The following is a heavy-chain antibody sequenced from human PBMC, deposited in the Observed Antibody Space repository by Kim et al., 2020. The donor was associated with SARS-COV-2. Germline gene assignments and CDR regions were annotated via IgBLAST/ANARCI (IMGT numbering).Heavy chain of an antibody. J-gene: IGHJ6*02. D-gene: IGHD3-10*01. CDR2: IYPVDSDT. CDR3: ARQGGPGGSGTYGMDV. V-gene: IGHV5-51*01. Sequence: GESLKISCKGSGYSFTSYWIGWVRQMPGKGLEWMGIIYPVDSDTRYSPSFQGQVTISADKSISTAYLQWSSLKASDTAMYYCARQGGPGGSGTYGMDVWGRGTTVTVSS. CDR1: GYSFTSYW.